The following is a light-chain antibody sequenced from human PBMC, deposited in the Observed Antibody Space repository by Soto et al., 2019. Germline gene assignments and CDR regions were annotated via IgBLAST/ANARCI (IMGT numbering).Light chain of an antibody. J-gene: IGLJ2*01. CDR1: SSDVGSYNL. CDR2: EGS. V-gene: IGLV2-23*01. Sequence: QSVLTQPASVSGSPGQSITISCTGTSSDVGSYNLVSWYQQHPGKAPKLMIYEGSKRPSGVSNRFSGSKSGNTASLTISGLRAEDEADYYCCSYAGSSTHVVFGGGTKVTVL. CDR3: CSYAGSSTHVV.